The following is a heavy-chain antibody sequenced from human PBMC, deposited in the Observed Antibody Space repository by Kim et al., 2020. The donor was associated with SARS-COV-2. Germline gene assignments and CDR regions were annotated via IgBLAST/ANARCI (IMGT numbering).Heavy chain of an antibody. CDR3: AREGRGDGYNYLYYYYYGMDV. Sequence: GGSLRLSCAASGFTFSSYEMNWVRQAPGKGLEWVSYISSSGSTIYYADSVKGRFTISRDNAKNSLYLQMNSLRAEDTAVYYCAREGRGDGYNYLYYYYYGMDVWGQGTTVTVSS. D-gene: IGHD5-12*01. CDR2: ISSSGSTI. CDR1: GFTFSSYE. J-gene: IGHJ6*02. V-gene: IGHV3-48*03.